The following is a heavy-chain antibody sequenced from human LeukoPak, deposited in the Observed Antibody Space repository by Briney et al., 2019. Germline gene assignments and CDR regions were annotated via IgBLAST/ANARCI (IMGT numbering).Heavy chain of an antibody. CDR1: GFTFSSYW. CDR2: INSDGSST. V-gene: IGHV3-74*01. CDR3: ARGTGYSVFDI. J-gene: IGHJ3*02. D-gene: IGHD1-26*01. Sequence: GGSLRLSCAASGFTFSSYWMDWVRQAPGKGLVWVSRINSDGSSTSYADSVKGRFTISRDNAKNTLYVQMNSLRAEDTAVYYCARGTGYSVFDIWGQGTMVTVFS.